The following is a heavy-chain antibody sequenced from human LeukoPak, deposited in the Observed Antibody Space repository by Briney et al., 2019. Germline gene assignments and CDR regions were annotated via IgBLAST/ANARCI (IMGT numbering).Heavy chain of an antibody. D-gene: IGHD2-21*02. CDR3: ARSQTPYLGGDCYRRDP. J-gene: IGHJ5*02. Sequence: GGSLRLSCAASGFTFSSYAMHWVRQAPGKGLEWVADISYDGSNKYYADSVKGRFTISRDNSKNTLYLQMNSLTAEDTAMYYCARSQTPYLGGDCYRRDPWGEGTRVSVS. CDR2: ISYDGSNK. V-gene: IGHV3-30-3*01. CDR1: GFTFSSYA.